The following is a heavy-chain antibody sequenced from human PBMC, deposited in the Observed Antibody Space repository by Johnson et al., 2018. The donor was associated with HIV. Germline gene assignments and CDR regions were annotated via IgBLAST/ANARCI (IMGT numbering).Heavy chain of an antibody. D-gene: IGHD6-19*01. Sequence: VQLVESGGGLLQPGRSLRLSCVASGFSFDDYVMHWVRQAPGKGLEWVSGISWNSGGIGYADSVKGRFTISRDNSKNTLYLQMNSLRAEDTAVYYCASGIAVAGTLLDAFDIWGQGTRVTVSS. CDR1: GFSFDDYV. CDR3: ASGIAVAGTLLDAFDI. J-gene: IGHJ3*02. CDR2: ISWNSGGI. V-gene: IGHV3-9*01.